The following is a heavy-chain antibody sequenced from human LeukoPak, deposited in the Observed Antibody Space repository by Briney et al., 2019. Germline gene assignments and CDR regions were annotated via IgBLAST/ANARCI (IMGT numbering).Heavy chain of an antibody. CDR2: IKEDGSAK. CDR1: GLNFSRNW. J-gene: IGHJ3*02. Sequence: GGSLRLSCAASGLNFSRNWMTWVRQAPGKGLEWVANIKEDGSAKSYVDFVKGRFTISRDNAKNSLYLQMSSLRVEDTAVYYCARDYDYFSGHNLDAYDIWGQGTTVTVSS. CDR3: ARDYDYFSGHNLDAYDI. D-gene: IGHD2-15*01. V-gene: IGHV3-7*01.